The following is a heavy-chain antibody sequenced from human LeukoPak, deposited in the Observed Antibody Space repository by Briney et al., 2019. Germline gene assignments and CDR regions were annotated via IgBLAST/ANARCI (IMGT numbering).Heavy chain of an antibody. CDR3: AKARYYDSRTRALDY. J-gene: IGHJ4*02. D-gene: IGHD3-22*01. CDR1: GFTVSSNY. Sequence: PGGSLRFSCAASGFTVSSNYMSWVRQAPGKGLEWVSVIYSGGSTYYADSVKGRFTISRDNSKNTLYLQMNSLRAEDTAVYYCAKARYYDSRTRALDYWGQGTLVTVSS. CDR2: IYSGGST. V-gene: IGHV3-53*05.